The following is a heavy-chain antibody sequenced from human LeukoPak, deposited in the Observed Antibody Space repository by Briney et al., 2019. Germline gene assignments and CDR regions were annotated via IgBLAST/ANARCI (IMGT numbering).Heavy chain of an antibody. D-gene: IGHD5-12*01. V-gene: IGHV1-2*02. J-gene: IGHJ4*02. CDR3: ARDPSNSGYDYLYYFDY. CDR1: GYTFTGYY. CDR2: INPDNGGT. Sequence: ASVKVSGKASGYTFTGYYIHWVRQAPGQGLEWMGWINPDNGGTNYAQKFQGRVTMTRDMSISTAYMELSRLRSDDTAVYYCARDPSNSGYDYLYYFDYWGQGTLVTVSS.